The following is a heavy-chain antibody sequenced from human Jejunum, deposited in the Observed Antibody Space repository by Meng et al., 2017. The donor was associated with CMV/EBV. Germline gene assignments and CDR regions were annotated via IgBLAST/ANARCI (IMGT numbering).Heavy chain of an antibody. Sequence: QVQLCQSGSDLKKPGASVKGSCQTSGYNFSTYTINWVRQDHVRGLEWMGWISTNTGTPTYTQGFTGRFVFSLDTSVSTVYMQISSLKAEDTAVYYCARGGNFDPWGQGTLVTVSS. CDR3: ARGGNFDP. V-gene: IGHV7-4-1*02. CDR2: ISTNTGTP. D-gene: IGHD2/OR15-2a*01. J-gene: IGHJ5*02. CDR1: GYNFSTYT.